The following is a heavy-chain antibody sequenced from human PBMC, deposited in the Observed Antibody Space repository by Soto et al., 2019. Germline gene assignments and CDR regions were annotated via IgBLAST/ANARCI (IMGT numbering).Heavy chain of an antibody. CDR3: ARARGGYFDY. V-gene: IGHV4-59*01. D-gene: IGHD2-15*01. Sequence: SETLSLTCTVSGTSITSYYWSWIRQPPGKGLEWIGYIYYSGVTNYNPSLKSRVTISLDTSKNRVSLKLSSVTAADTAVYYCARARGGYFDYWGQGTLVTVSS. CDR2: IYYSGVT. CDR1: GTSITSYY. J-gene: IGHJ4*02.